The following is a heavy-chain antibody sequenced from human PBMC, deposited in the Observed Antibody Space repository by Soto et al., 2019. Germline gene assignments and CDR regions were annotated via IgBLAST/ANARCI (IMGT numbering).Heavy chain of an antibody. Sequence: PGGSLRLSCKASGFSFSDYAMTWVRQAPGKGLEWVSVISGSGDNTSYAASVKGRFAISRDNSKNVLYLQMNSLSADDAAVYFCAKGRAITVYGVDILFDYWGLGTLVTVSS. V-gene: IGHV3-23*01. CDR1: GFSFSDYA. J-gene: IGHJ4*01. D-gene: IGHD3-3*01. CDR3: AKGRAITVYGVDILFDY. CDR2: ISGSGDNT.